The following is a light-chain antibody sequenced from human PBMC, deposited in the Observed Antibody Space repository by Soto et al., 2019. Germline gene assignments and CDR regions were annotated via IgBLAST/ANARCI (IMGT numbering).Light chain of an antibody. CDR1: QTISSW. Sequence: IKLSHSPSTLSVSVGDRVTITCRPSQTISSWLAWYQQKPGKAPKLLIYKASTLQSGVPSRFGGGGSGTEFSLTISNLQPEDFATYYCQQYHRSSRTFGQGTKVDIK. J-gene: IGKJ1*01. V-gene: IGKV1-5*03. CDR2: KAS. CDR3: QQYHRSSRT.